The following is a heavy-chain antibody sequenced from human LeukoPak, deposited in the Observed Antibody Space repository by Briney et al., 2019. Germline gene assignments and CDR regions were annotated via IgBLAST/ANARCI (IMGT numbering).Heavy chain of an antibody. J-gene: IGHJ6*03. CDR1: GGSINNNHYY. D-gene: IGHD4-11*01. CDR3: ARDGGYSNPYYYYYYYMDF. V-gene: IGHV4-39*07. CDR2: IYYSGST. Sequence: SETLSLTCAVSGGSINNNHYYWGWIRQPPGKGLEWIGSIYYSGSTYYNPSLKSRFTISVDTSENHFSLKLSSVAAADTAVYYCARDGGYSNPYYYYYYYMDFWGKGTTVTVSS.